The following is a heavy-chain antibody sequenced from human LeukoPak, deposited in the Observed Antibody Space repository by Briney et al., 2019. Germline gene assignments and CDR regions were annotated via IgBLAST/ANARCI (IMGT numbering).Heavy chain of an antibody. CDR2: ISSSSSTI. CDR1: GFTFSSYS. Sequence: GGSLRLSCAASGFTFSSYSMNWVRQAPGKGLEWVSYISSSSSTIYYADSVKGRFTISRDNAKNSLYLQMNSLRAEDTAVYCCARERWAPDYWGQGTLVTVSS. V-gene: IGHV3-48*04. J-gene: IGHJ4*02. D-gene: IGHD6-13*01. CDR3: ARERWAPDY.